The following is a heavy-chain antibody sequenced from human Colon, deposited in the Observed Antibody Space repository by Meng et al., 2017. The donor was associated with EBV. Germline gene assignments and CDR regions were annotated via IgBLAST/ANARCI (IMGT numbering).Heavy chain of an antibody. D-gene: IGHD6-19*01. CDR2: IGHSGFT. V-gene: IGHV4-39*01. Sequence: PRRQRRGAVWGKPPEARSLSCSVSGGSISTSGYYWGWLRQPPGKGLEWIGSIGHSGFTYYTPSLKSRVTVSIDTSRNQFSLWLTSVTAADTAVYYCVRSSGWVKTGFDPWGQGTLVTVSS. CDR3: VRSSGWVKTGFDP. J-gene: IGHJ5*02. CDR1: GGSISTSGYY.